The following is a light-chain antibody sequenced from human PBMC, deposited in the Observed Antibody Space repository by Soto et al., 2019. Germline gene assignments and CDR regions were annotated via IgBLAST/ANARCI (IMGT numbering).Light chain of an antibody. CDR1: SSDVGDFDC. J-gene: IGLJ2*01. CDR3: NSYAGNNILV. CDR2: EVS. Sequence: QSALTQPASVSGSPGQSITISCTGTSSDVGDFDCVSWYQQHPGKAPKLMIYEVSDRPSGVSNRFSGSKSGNTASLTVSGLQAEDEADYYCNSYAGNNILVFGGGTKLTVL. V-gene: IGLV2-14*01.